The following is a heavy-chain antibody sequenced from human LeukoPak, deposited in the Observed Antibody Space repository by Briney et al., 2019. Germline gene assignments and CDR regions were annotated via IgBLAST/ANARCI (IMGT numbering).Heavy chain of an antibody. CDR2: ISAYNGNT. Sequence: GASVKVSCKASGYTFTSYGISWVRQAPGQGLEWMGWISAYNGNTNYAQKLQGRVTMTTDTSTSTAYMELRSLRSDDTAVYYCARVPGRWLHSYFDYWGQGTLVTVSS. V-gene: IGHV1-18*01. J-gene: IGHJ4*02. D-gene: IGHD5-24*01. CDR3: ARVPGRWLHSYFDY. CDR1: GYTFTSYG.